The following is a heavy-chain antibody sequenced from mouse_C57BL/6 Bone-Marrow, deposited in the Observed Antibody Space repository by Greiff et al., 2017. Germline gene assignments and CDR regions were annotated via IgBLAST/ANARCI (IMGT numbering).Heavy chain of an antibody. CDR1: GYSFTDYN. Sequence: EVQLVESGPELVKPGASVKISCKASGYSFTDYNMNWVKQSNGKSLEWIGVINPNYGTTSYNQKFNGKATLTVDQSYSTAYMQLNSLTSEDSAVYYCARGYDYDYAMDYWGQGTSVTVSS. CDR3: ARGYDYDYAMDY. D-gene: IGHD2-4*01. CDR2: INPNYGTT. V-gene: IGHV1-39*01. J-gene: IGHJ4*01.